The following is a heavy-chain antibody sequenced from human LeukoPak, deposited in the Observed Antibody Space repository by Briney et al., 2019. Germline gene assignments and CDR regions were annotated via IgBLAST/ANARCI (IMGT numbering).Heavy chain of an antibody. Sequence: SETLSLICAVSGGSISSGGYSWSWIRQPPGKGLEWIGYIYHSGSTYYNPSLKSRVTISVDRSKNQFSLKLSSVTAADTAVYYCARSDGYFSFFDYWGQGTLVTVSS. V-gene: IGHV4-30-2*01. CDR3: ARSDGYFSFFDY. CDR1: GGSISSGGYS. CDR2: IYHSGST. D-gene: IGHD5-24*01. J-gene: IGHJ4*02.